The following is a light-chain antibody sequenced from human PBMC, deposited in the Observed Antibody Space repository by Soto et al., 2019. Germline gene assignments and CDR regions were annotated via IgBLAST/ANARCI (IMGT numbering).Light chain of an antibody. CDR1: NSNIGSNT. CDR2: YDN. V-gene: IGLV1-44*01. CDR3: AAWDDTLNGRV. Sequence: QSALTQPPSASGTPGQRVTIPCSGSNSNIGSNTVNWYQQLPGTAPKLLIYYDNLRPSGVPERISGSKSGTSASLAISGLQSDAEADYYCAAWDDTLNGRVFGTGTKVTVL. J-gene: IGLJ1*01.